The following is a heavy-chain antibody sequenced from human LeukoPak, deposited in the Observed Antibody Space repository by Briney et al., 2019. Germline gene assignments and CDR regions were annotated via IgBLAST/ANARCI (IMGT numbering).Heavy chain of an antibody. D-gene: IGHD3-3*01. V-gene: IGHV1-69*04. CDR3: ARDRSIFGQSLRYNWFDP. CDR2: IIPILGIA. J-gene: IGHJ5*02. CDR1: GGTFSSYA. Sequence: GASVKVSCKASGGTFSSYAISWVRQAPGQGLEWMGRIIPILGIANYAQKFQGRVTITADKSTSTAYMELSSLRSEDTAVYYCARDRSIFGQSLRYNWFDPWGQGTLVTVSS.